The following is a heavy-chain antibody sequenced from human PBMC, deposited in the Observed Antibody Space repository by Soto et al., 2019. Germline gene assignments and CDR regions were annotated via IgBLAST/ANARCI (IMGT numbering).Heavy chain of an antibody. Sequence: QVQLVESGGGVVQPGRSLRLSCAASGFTFSSYGMHWVRQAPGKGLEWVAVISYDGSNKYYADSVKGRFTISRDNSKNTLYLQMNSLRAEDTAVYYCAKECGGSCSGGAFDIWGQVTMVTVSS. CDR1: GFTFSSYG. D-gene: IGHD2-15*01. CDR3: AKECGGSCSGGAFDI. CDR2: ISYDGSNK. V-gene: IGHV3-30*18. J-gene: IGHJ3*02.